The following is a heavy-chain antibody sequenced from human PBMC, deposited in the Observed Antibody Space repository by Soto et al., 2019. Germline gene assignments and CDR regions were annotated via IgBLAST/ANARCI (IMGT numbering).Heavy chain of an antibody. V-gene: IGHV3-53*01. D-gene: IGHD6-13*01. CDR3: ARALIAAADTSDYYFDF. J-gene: IGHJ4*02. CDR2: IYSGGST. CDR1: GFIVSNNY. Sequence: GGSLRLSCAASGFIVSNNYMSWVRQAPGKWLEWVSVIYSGGSTYYADSVRGRFTISRDNSKNTLYLEMDSLRVEDTAVYYCARALIAAADTSDYYFDFWGQGXLVTVYS.